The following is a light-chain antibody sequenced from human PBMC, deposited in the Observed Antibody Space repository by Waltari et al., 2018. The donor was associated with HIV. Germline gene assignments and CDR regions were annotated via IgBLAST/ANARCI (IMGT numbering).Light chain of an antibody. Sequence: EIVLTQSPGTLSLSPGERTPLPCRASQIVSSAYLAWYQQKPGQAPRLLIYGASTRATGVPDRFSGSGFGTDFTLTISRLEPEDFAVYYCQQYGNSPETFGQGARVEI. CDR3: QQYGNSPET. J-gene: IGKJ1*01. CDR2: GAS. V-gene: IGKV3-20*01. CDR1: QIVSSAY.